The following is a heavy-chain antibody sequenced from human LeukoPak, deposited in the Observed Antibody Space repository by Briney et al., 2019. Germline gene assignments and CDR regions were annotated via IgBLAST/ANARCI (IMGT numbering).Heavy chain of an antibody. CDR2: IYYSGST. J-gene: IGHJ4*02. D-gene: IGHD6-19*01. Sequence: SQTLSLTCTVSGGSISSGDYHWSWIRQPPGKGLEWIGYIYYSGSTYYNPSLKSRITISVDTSKNQFSLKLSSVTAADTAVYYCAREAVAGTRGKAGWGQGTLVTVSS. CDR3: AREAVAGTRGKAG. CDR1: GGSISSGDYH. V-gene: IGHV4-30-4*01.